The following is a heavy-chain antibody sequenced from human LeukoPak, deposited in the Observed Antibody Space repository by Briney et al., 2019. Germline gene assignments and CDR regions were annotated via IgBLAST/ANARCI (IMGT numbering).Heavy chain of an antibody. Sequence: NPGGSLRLSCAASGFTFSSYWMSWVRQAPGKGLEWVANIKQDGSEKYYVDSVKGRFTISRDNAKNLLYLQMNSLRAEDTAVYYCASRYSSSSWATPYFDYWGRGTLVTVSS. CDR1: GFTFSSYW. D-gene: IGHD6-6*01. J-gene: IGHJ4*02. V-gene: IGHV3-7*01. CDR3: ASRYSSSSWATPYFDY. CDR2: IKQDGSEK.